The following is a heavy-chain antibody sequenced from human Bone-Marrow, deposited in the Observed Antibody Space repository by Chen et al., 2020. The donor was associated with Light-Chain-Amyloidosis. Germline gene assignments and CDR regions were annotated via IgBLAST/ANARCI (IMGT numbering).Heavy chain of an antibody. CDR1: GGSISSYY. V-gene: IGHV4-4*07. J-gene: IGHJ4*02. D-gene: IGHD3-22*01. Sequence: QVQLQESGPGLVKPSETLSLTCTVPGGSISSYYWSWIRQPAGKGLEWIGRIYTSGSTNYNPSLKSRVTMSVDTSKNQFSLKLSSVTAADTAVYYCARNYYDSSGYWFDYWGQGTLVTVSS. CDR2: IYTSGST. CDR3: ARNYYDSSGYWFDY.